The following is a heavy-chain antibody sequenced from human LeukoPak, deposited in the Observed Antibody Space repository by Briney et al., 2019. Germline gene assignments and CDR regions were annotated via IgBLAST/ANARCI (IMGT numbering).Heavy chain of an antibody. V-gene: IGHV4-39*01. J-gene: IGHJ2*01. CDR3: AGLMCSSSSCYFDL. Sequence: SETLSLTCTVSGGSISSSNYYWSWIRQPPGKGLEWIGNIYYSGSTYYNPSLMSRVTVSVDTSKNQFSLKLSSVTAADTAVYYCAGLMCSSSSCYFDLWGRGTLVTVSS. CDR1: GGSISSSNYY. CDR2: IYYSGST. D-gene: IGHD6-6*01.